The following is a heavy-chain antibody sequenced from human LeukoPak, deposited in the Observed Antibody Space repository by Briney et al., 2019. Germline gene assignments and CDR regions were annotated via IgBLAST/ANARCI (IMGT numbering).Heavy chain of an antibody. CDR1: GFTFSSYW. CDR2: IKQDGSEK. CDR3: AKDSEQLGHYYYYYMDV. Sequence: GGSLGLSCAASGFTFSSYWMSWVRQAPGKGLEWVANIKQDGSEKYYVDSVKGRFTISRDNAKNSLYLQMNSLRAEDTAVYYCAKDSEQLGHYYYYYMDVWGKGTTVTVSS. V-gene: IGHV3-7*01. D-gene: IGHD6-6*01. J-gene: IGHJ6*03.